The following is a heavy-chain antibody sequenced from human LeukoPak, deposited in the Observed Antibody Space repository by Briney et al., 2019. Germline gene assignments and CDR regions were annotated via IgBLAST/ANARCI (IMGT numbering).Heavy chain of an antibody. V-gene: IGHV1-2*02. CDR1: GYTFTGYY. Sequence: ASVKASCKASGYTFTGYYMHWVRQAPGQGLEWMGWINPNSGGTNYGQKFQGRVTMTEDTSTDTAYMELSSLRSEDTAVYYCATEGYYDSSGYYSDYWGQGTLVTVSS. CDR2: INPNSGGT. CDR3: ATEGYYDSSGYYSDY. D-gene: IGHD3-22*01. J-gene: IGHJ4*02.